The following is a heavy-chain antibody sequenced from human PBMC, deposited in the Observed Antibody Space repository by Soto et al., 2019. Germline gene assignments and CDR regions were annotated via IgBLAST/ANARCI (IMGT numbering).Heavy chain of an antibody. CDR1: GGTFSSYA. J-gene: IGHJ4*02. D-gene: IGHD3-22*01. CDR2: IIPIFGTA. V-gene: IGHV1-69*13. Sequence: SVKVSCKASGGTFSSYAISWVRQAPGQGLEWMGGIIPIFGTANYAQKFQGRVTITADESTSTAYMELSSLRSEDTAVYYCARTSSGYYVFGYWGQGTLVTVSS. CDR3: ARTSSGYYVFGY.